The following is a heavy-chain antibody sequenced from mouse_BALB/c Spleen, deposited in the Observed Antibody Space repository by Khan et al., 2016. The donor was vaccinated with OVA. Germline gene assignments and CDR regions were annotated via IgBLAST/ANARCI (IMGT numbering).Heavy chain of an antibody. CDR1: GYSITSGYG. V-gene: IGHV3-2*02. Sequence: EVQLQESGPGLVKPSQSLSLTCTVTGYSITSGYGWNWIRQFPGNKLEWMGYISYSGSTNYNPSLKSRISITRHTSKNTFFLQLNSVTTEDTATYYCARTARIKYWGQGTTLTVSS. J-gene: IGHJ2*01. D-gene: IGHD1-2*01. CDR2: ISYSGST. CDR3: ARTARIKY.